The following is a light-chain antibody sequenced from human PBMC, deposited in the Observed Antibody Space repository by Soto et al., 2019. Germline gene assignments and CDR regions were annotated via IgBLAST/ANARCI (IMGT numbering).Light chain of an antibody. CDR3: QQYGTSVLT. Sequence: EIVLTQSPGTLSLSRGERATLSCRASQSVNNAYLAWYQQKPGQAPRLLIYDASKRATGIPDRFSGSGSGTDFTLTISRLEPEDFAVYYCQQYGTSVLTFGGGTKVEIK. V-gene: IGKV3-20*01. J-gene: IGKJ4*01. CDR1: QSVNNAY. CDR2: DAS.